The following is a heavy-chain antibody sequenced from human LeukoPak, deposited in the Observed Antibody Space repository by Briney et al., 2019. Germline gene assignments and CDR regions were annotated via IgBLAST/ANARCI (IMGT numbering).Heavy chain of an antibody. CDR2: FSGTGGTT. J-gene: IGHJ4*02. D-gene: IGHD5-24*01. CDR3: ATSWRRDGYNYHYFVF. CDR1: GFTFSDYA. Sequence: GGSLRLSCAASGFTFSDYAMNWVRQAPGKGLEWVSIFSGTGGTTYYADSVKGRFTISRDNSKSALYLLMNSLRAEDTAIYYCATSWRRDGYNYHYFVFWGQGTLVTVSS. V-gene: IGHV3-23*01.